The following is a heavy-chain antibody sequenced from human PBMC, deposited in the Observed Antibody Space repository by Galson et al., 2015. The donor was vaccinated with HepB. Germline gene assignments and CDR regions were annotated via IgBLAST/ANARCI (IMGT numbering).Heavy chain of an antibody. D-gene: IGHD2-21*02. Sequence: SLRLPCAASGFTFSDYYMSWIRQTPGTGLEWLSYIGTRRGYTNYEDSVKGRYTISRDTATKSVNLQMNSLRAEDTSVYYCAMGLGSGVVTKYFQNWGQGTLLTVSS. CDR3: AMGLGSGVVTKYFQN. J-gene: IGHJ1*01. CDR1: GFTFSDYY. CDR2: IGTRRGYT. V-gene: IGHV3-11*06.